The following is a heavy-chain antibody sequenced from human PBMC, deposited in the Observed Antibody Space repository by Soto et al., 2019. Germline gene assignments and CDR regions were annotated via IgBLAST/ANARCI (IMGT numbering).Heavy chain of an antibody. Sequence: QVQLVQSGAEVKKPGASVKVSCKASGYTFTSYGISWVRQAPGQGLEWMGWISAYNGNTNYAQKLQGRVTMTTYTSTSTAYMELRSLRSDDTAVYYCARDYPSTITIFGLGVDYWGQGTLVTVSS. J-gene: IGHJ4*02. CDR1: GYTFTSYG. V-gene: IGHV1-18*01. D-gene: IGHD3-3*01. CDR2: ISAYNGNT. CDR3: ARDYPSTITIFGLGVDY.